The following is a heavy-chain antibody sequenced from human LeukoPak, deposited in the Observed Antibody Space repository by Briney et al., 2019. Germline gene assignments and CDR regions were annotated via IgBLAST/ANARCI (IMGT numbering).Heavy chain of an antibody. CDR2: LYHSGTT. D-gene: IGHD2-15*01. CDR3: ARVEVPRDINDWYFDL. Sequence: SETLSLTCTVSGYSISHGFFWAWIRQPPGGGLEWIGSLYHSGTTYYNTSLKSRISTSVDTSKNQFSLKLGLVTAADTAVYYCARVEVPRDINDWYFDLWGRGTLVTVSS. J-gene: IGHJ2*01. V-gene: IGHV4-38-2*02. CDR1: GYSISHGFF.